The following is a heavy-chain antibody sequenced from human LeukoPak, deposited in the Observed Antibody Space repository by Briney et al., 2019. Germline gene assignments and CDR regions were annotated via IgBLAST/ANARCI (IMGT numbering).Heavy chain of an antibody. Sequence: GGSLRLSCAASGFTFSSSAMSWVRQAPGKGLEWVSAISNNGGYTYYADSVLGRFTISRDNSKSTLCLQMNSLRAEDTAVYYCAKQLGYCSDGSCYFPYWGQGTLVTVSS. J-gene: IGHJ4*02. D-gene: IGHD2-15*01. V-gene: IGHV3-23*01. CDR2: ISNNGGYT. CDR1: GFTFSSSA. CDR3: AKQLGYCSDGSCYFPY.